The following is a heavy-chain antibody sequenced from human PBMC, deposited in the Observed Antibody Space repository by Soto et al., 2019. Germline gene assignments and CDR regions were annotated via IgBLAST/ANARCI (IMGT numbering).Heavy chain of an antibody. D-gene: IGHD2-8*01. CDR1: GGTFSSYT. V-gene: IGHV1-69*02. CDR2: IIPILGIA. CDR3: ARHACRFSDCTNGVWWFVRAFDI. Sequence: SVKVSCKASGGTFSSYTISWVRQAPGQGLEWMGRIIPILGIANYAQKFQGRVTITADKSTSTAYMELSSLRSEDTAVYYCARHACRFSDCTNGVWWFVRAFDIWGQGTMVTVSS. J-gene: IGHJ3*02.